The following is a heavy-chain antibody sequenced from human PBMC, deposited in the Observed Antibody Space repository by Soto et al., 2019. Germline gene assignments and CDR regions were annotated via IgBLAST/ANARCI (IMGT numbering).Heavy chain of an antibody. CDR3: TGEVASGY. CDR2: ISRDGGTK. Sequence: QVQLVECEGDVVQPGRSLRLSCAVSGFTVSTYGMHWVRQAPGKGLEWVAVISRDGGTKYYADSVKGRFTISRDNSRNTLFLEMNSLRGDDMAVYYCTGEVASGYWGQGTLVTVSS. J-gene: IGHJ4*02. CDR1: GFTVSTYG. V-gene: IGHV3-30*03. D-gene: IGHD2-8*02.